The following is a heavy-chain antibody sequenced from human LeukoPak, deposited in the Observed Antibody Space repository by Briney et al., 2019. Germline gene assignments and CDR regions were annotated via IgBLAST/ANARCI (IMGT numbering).Heavy chain of an antibody. CDR3: ARDLERFLEWLSTESWFDP. D-gene: IGHD3-3*01. V-gene: IGHV3-30-3*01. CDR1: GFALSSYS. J-gene: IGHJ5*02. CDR2: VSSEGRRE. Sequence: GGSLRLSCAASGFALSSYSMHWVRQAPGKGLEWVAVVSSEGRREYYADSVKGRFTISRDNSKNTLYLQMNSLRAEDTALYYCARDLERFLEWLSTESWFDPWGQGTLVTVSS.